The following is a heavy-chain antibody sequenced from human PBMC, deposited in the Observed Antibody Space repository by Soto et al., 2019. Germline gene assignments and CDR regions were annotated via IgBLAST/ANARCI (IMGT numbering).Heavy chain of an antibody. D-gene: IGHD3-3*01. CDR1: GYTFTSYD. V-gene: IGHV1-8*01. J-gene: IGHJ5*02. Sequence: QVQLVQSGAEVKKPGASVKVSCKASGYTFTSYDINWVRQATGQGLEWMGWMNPNSGNTGYAQKFQGRVTMTRNTSXSTXYXTLSSLRAEETAVYYCARGNTYYDFWSGYSNNWFDPWGQGTLVTVSS. CDR3: ARGNTYYDFWSGYSNNWFDP. CDR2: MNPNSGNT.